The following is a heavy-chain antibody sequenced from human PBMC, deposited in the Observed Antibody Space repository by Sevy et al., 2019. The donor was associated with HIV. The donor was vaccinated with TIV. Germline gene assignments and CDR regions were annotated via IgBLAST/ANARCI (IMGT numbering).Heavy chain of an antibody. CDR2: ISSSGSTI. J-gene: IGHJ4*02. V-gene: IGHV3-11*04. CDR1: GFTFSDYY. D-gene: IGHD6-25*01. Sequence: GGSLRLSCAASGFTFSDYYMSWIRQAPGKGLEWVSYISSSGSTIYYADSVKGRFTISRDNAKNTLYLEMNSLRVEDTAVYYCASDLSGARDSWGQGTLVTVSS. CDR3: ASDLSGARDS.